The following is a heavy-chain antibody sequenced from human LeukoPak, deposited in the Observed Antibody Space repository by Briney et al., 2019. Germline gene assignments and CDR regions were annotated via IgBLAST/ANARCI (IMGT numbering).Heavy chain of an antibody. CDR1: GFTFSNAW. D-gene: IGHD3-9*01. V-gene: IGHV3-23*01. J-gene: IGHJ4*02. Sequence: GGSLRLSCAASGFTFSNAWMSWVRQAPGKGLEWVSAITGSGGSTYYADSVKGRFTISRDNSKNTLYLQMNSLRAEDTAVYYCAKWGDYDVLTGYYVSDYWGQGTLVTVSS. CDR2: ITGSGGST. CDR3: AKWGDYDVLTGYYVSDY.